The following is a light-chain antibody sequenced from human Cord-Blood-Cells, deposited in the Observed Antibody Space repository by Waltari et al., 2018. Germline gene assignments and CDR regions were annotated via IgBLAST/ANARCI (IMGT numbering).Light chain of an antibody. CDR2: EVS. Sequence: QSALTQPPSASGSPGQSVTISCTGTSSDVGGYNYVSWYQRHPGKAPKLMIYEVSKRPSGVPYRFSGSKSGNTASLTVSGLQAEDEADYYCSSYAGSNNLVFGGGTKLTVL. CDR1: SSDVGGYNY. V-gene: IGLV2-8*01. J-gene: IGLJ2*01. CDR3: SSYAGSNNLV.